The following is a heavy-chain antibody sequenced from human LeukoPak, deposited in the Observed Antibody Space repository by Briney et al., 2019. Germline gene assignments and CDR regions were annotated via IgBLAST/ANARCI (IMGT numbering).Heavy chain of an antibody. D-gene: IGHD5-12*01. CDR3: ARTYSGYDSIYFDY. CDR1: GYTFTGYY. CDR2: INPNSGGT. Sequence: ASVKVSCKASGYTFTGYYIHWVRQAPGQGLEWMGGINPNSGGTNYAQKFQGRVTMTRDTSISTAYMDLSRLRSDDTAVYYCARTYSGYDSIYFDYWGQGTLVTVSS. V-gene: IGHV1-2*02. J-gene: IGHJ4*02.